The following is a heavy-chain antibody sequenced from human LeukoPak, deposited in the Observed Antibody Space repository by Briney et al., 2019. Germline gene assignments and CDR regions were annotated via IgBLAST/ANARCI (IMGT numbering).Heavy chain of an antibody. Sequence: ASVKVSCKASGYTFTSYYMHWVRQAPGQGLEWMGIINPSGGSTSYAQKFQGRVTMTRDTSASTVYMELSSLRSEDTAVYYCARHSSGWYFDYWGQGTLVTVSS. V-gene: IGHV1-46*03. CDR3: ARHSSGWYFDY. J-gene: IGHJ4*02. CDR1: GYTFTSYY. D-gene: IGHD6-19*01. CDR2: INPSGGST.